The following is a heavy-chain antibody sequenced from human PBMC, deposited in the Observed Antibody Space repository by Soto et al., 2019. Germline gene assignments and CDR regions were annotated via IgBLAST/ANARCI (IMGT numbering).Heavy chain of an antibody. CDR2: MNPNSGNT. CDR3: ARQQQLVRHWFDP. CDR1: GYTLTSYD. Sequence: ASAKVSCKASGYTLTSYDINWVRQDTGQGLEWMGWMNPNSGNTGYAQKFQGRVTMTRNTSISTAYMELSSLRSEDTAVYYCARQQQLVRHWFDPWGQGTLVTVSS. D-gene: IGHD6-13*01. J-gene: IGHJ5*02. V-gene: IGHV1-8*01.